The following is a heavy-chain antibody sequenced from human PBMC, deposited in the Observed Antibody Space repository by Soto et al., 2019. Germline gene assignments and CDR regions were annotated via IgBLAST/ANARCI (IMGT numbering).Heavy chain of an antibody. CDR3: AHIVVAGLGYYFDY. V-gene: IGHV2-5*02. CDR1: GFSLSSTRMA. D-gene: IGHD6-19*01. CDR2: IYWDDDK. Sequence: QITLKESGPTLVKPTQTLTLTCTFSGFSLSSTRMAVGWIRQPPGKALEWLALIYWDDDKRYSPFLKSRITITKDTSKNQVVLTMSNIDPVDTARYYCAHIVVAGLGYYFDYWGQGTLVTVSS. J-gene: IGHJ4*02.